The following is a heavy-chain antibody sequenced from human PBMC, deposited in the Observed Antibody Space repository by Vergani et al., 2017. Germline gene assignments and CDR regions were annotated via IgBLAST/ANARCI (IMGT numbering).Heavy chain of an antibody. Sequence: EVMLVQSGAEVKKPGASLTISCKYSESSFISNEIAWVRQMSGKGLQWMGNINPIDSKIAYSPSFQGQAIMSLDKSITTAYLQWRSLKASDTAMYYCALATKDFGVGQGPLQHWGQGTLVTVSS. V-gene: IGHV5-51*03. J-gene: IGHJ1*01. CDR2: INPIDSKI. CDR1: ESSFISNE. D-gene: IGHD3-3*01. CDR3: ALATKDFGVGQGPLQH.